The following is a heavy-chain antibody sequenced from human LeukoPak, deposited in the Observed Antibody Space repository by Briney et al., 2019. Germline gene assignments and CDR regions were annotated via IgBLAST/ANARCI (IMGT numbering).Heavy chain of an antibody. CDR2: INHSGST. J-gene: IGHJ4*02. D-gene: IGHD3-22*01. V-gene: IGHV4-34*01. CDR3: ARWYDSSGYTNFDY. Sequence: PSETLSLTCAVYGGSFSGYYWSWIRQPPGKRLEWIGEINHSGSTNYNPSLKSRVTISVDTSKNQFSLKLSSVTAADTAVYYCARWYDSSGYTNFDYWGQGTLVTVSS. CDR1: GGSFSGYY.